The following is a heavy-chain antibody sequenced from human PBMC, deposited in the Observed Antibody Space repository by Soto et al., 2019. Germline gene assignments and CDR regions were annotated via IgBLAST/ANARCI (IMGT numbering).Heavy chain of an antibody. CDR2: IWYDGSNK. CDR3: ARGGVEYYYDSSGYYYYYGMDV. V-gene: IGHV3-33*01. D-gene: IGHD3-22*01. J-gene: IGHJ6*02. Sequence: PGGSLRLSCAASGFTFISYGMHWVRQAPGKGLEWVAVIWYDGSNKYYADSVKGRFTISRDNSKNTLYLQMNSLRAEDTAVYYCARGGVEYYYDSSGYYYYYGMDVWGQGTTVTVSS. CDR1: GFTFISYG.